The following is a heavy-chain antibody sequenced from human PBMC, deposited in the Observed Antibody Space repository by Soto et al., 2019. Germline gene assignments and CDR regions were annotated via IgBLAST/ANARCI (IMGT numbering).Heavy chain of an antibody. CDR3: ASMIGDPVLSLDS. CDR1: GGSISSYY. J-gene: IGHJ4*02. Sequence: QVQLQESGPGLVKPSETLPLTCTVSGGSISSYYWSWIRQPPGKGLEWIGFIFYSGSTSYNPSLKSRVTISIDTSEYQFSLKLNSVTAADTAVYYCASMIGDPVLSLDSWGQGTLVAVSS. D-gene: IGHD3-10*02. V-gene: IGHV4-59*01. CDR2: IFYSGST.